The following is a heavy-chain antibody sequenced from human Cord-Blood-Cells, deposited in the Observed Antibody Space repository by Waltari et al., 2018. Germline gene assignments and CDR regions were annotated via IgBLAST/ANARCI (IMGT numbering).Heavy chain of an antibody. V-gene: IGHV4-38-2*01. CDR3: ARADSSGYYFDY. Sequence: QAQLQESGPGLVKPSETLSLTCAVSGYSISSGYYWGWIRQPPGKGLEWIGSIYLSGSTYHNPSLKSRVTISVDTSKNQFSLKLSAVTAADTAVYYCARADSSGYYFDYWGQGTLVTVSS. CDR2: IYLSGST. D-gene: IGHD3-22*01. J-gene: IGHJ4*02. CDR1: GYSISSGYY.